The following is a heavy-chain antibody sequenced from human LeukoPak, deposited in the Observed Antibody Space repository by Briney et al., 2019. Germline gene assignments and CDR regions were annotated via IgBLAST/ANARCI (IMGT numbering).Heavy chain of an antibody. Sequence: SETLSLTCTVSGGSISSYYWSWIRQPAGKGLEWIGRIYTSGSTNYNPSLKSRVTMSVGTSKNQFSLKLSSVTAADTAVYYCARELTVTYYYYYMDVWGKGTTVTVSS. V-gene: IGHV4-4*07. D-gene: IGHD4-17*01. J-gene: IGHJ6*03. CDR3: ARELTVTYYYYYMDV. CDR1: GGSISSYY. CDR2: IYTSGST.